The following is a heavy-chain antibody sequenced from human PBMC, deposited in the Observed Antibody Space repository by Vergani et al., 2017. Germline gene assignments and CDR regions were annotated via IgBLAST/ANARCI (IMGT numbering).Heavy chain of an antibody. J-gene: IGHJ4*02. CDR3: ARDMDSSGWYGRADY. CDR2: ISYDGSNK. Sequence: QVQLVESGGGVVQPGRSLGLSCAASGFTFSSYAMHWVRQAPGKGLEWVAVISYDGSNKYYADSVKGRFTISRDNSKNTLYLQMNSLRAEDTAVYYCARDMDSSGWYGRADYWGQGTLVTVSS. D-gene: IGHD6-19*01. CDR1: GFTFSSYA. V-gene: IGHV3-30*01.